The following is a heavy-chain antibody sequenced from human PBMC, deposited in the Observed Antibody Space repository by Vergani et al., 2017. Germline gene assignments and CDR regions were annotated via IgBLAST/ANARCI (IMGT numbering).Heavy chain of an antibody. CDR1: GHIFTDQY. CDR2: ISPNSGGT. CDR3: ARGQGVYYDTTGYFNWFDP. J-gene: IGHJ5*02. Sequence: QVQLVQSGAEVKKPGASVKVSCKASGHIFTDQYIHWVRQAPGQGLEYMGWISPNSGGTNYAQKFQGRVTMTRDTSISTDYMELSNLRSDDTAVYHCARGQGVYYDTTGYFNWFDPWGQGTLVTVSS. V-gene: IGHV1-2*02. D-gene: IGHD3-22*01.